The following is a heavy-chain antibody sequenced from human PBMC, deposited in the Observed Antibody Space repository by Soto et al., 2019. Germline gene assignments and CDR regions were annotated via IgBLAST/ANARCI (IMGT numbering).Heavy chain of an antibody. D-gene: IGHD6-19*01. CDR1: GFTFSSYG. J-gene: IGHJ1*01. CDR2: IWYDGSNK. V-gene: IGHV3-33*01. Sequence: QVQLVESGGGVVQPGRSLRLSCAASGFTFSSYGMHWVRQAPGKGLEWVAVIWYDGSNKYYADSVKGRFTISRDNSKNTLYLQMNSLRAEDTAVYYCAGDGGGWSRYFQHWGQGTLVTVSS. CDR3: AGDGGGWSRYFQH.